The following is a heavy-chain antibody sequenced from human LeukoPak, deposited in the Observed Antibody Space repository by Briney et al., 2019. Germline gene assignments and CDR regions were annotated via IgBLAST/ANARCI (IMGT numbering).Heavy chain of an antibody. CDR3: ARLWDSSFDY. V-gene: IGHV5-51*01. CDR2: IYPGDSDT. Sequence: GESLKISCKGSGYSFSDFWIAWVRQMPGKGLEWMGIIYPGDSDTRYSPSFQGQVTISADKSISTAYLQWSSLKASDTAMYYCARLWDSSFDYWGQGTLVTVSS. J-gene: IGHJ4*02. D-gene: IGHD6-19*01. CDR1: GYSFSDFW.